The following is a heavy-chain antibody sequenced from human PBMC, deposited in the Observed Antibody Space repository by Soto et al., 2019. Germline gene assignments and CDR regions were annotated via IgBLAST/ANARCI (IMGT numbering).Heavy chain of an antibody. Sequence: PGGSLRLSCAASGFTFSSYAMTWVRQAPGKGLEWVSSITASGGSTYYADSVKGRFTISRDNSKNTLYLQMNSLRTEDTAVYYCAKSGAMSCFDYWGLGTLVTVSS. J-gene: IGHJ4*02. CDR2: ITASGGST. CDR1: GFTFSSYA. D-gene: IGHD2-2*01. CDR3: AKSGAMSCFDY. V-gene: IGHV3-23*01.